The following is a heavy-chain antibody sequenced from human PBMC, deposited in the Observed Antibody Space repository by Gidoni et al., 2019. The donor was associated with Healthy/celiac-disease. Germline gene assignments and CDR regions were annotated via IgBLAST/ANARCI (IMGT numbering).Heavy chain of an antibody. CDR1: GFTFSSSA. CDR3: AKTAAGLDY. J-gene: IGHJ4*02. Sequence: EVQLLESRGGLVQPGGSLRLSCPASGFTFSSSAMSCVRQAPGKGLGWVSAISGSGGSTYYADSVKGRFTISRDNSKNTLYLQMNFLRAEDTAVYYCAKTAAGLDYWGQGTLVTVSS. CDR2: ISGSGGST. D-gene: IGHD6-13*01. V-gene: IGHV3-23*01.